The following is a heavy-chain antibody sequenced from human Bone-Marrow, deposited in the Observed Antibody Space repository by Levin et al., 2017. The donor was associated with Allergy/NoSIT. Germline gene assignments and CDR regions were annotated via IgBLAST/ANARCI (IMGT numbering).Heavy chain of an antibody. V-gene: IGHV1-8*01. D-gene: IGHD3-10*01. Sequence: ASVKVSCKTSGYIFTSFDIIWVRQATGQGLEWMGWMNPSSTNTGYSQRFQGRVTMTATTSINTSHMELSSLTSEDTALYFCARAVRGHLLSDFWGQGTQVTVSS. CDR3: ARAVRGHLLSDF. CDR1: GYIFTSFD. CDR2: MNPSSTNT. J-gene: IGHJ4*02.